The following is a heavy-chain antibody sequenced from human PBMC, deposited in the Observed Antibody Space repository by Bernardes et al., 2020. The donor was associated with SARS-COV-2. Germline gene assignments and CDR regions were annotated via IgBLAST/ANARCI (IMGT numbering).Heavy chain of an antibody. CDR2: IYPRDSDT. Sequence: AMNISCEASGYSITHYWIAWVRQMPGKGLEWMGVIYPRDSDTRYSPSFQGHVTISADKSINTAYLQWSSLKASDTAIYYCATSNVAAADKYYFEYWGKGTQVTVSS. CDR1: GYSITHYW. J-gene: IGHJ4*02. D-gene: IGHD6-13*01. V-gene: IGHV5-51*01. CDR3: ATSNVAAADKYYFEY.